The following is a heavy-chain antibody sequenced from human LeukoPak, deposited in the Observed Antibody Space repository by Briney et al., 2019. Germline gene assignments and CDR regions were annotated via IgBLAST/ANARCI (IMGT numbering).Heavy chain of an antibody. CDR3: ASQRDHHGSGSSPLDY. J-gene: IGHJ4*02. D-gene: IGHD3-10*01. Sequence: PGGSPRLSCAASGFTFSTYWMSWVRQAPGKGLAWVANIKQDGSEKYYVDSVKGRFTISRDNAKNSLYLQMTSVRDEDTAVYYCASQRDHHGSGSSPLDYWGQGTLVTVSS. CDR1: GFTFSTYW. CDR2: IKQDGSEK. V-gene: IGHV3-7*02.